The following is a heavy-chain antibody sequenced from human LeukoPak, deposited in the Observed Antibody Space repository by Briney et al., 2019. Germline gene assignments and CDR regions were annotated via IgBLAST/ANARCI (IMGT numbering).Heavy chain of an antibody. CDR2: IYHSGST. J-gene: IGHJ4*02. CDR3: ARGLELPYYFDY. CDR1: GGSISSSSYY. V-gene: IGHV4-39*07. Sequence: SETLSLTCAVSGGSISSSSYYWGWIRQPPGKGLEWIGSIYHSGSTYYNPSLKSRVTISVDRSKNQFSLKLSSVTAADTAVYYCARGLELPYYFDYWGQGTLVTVSS. D-gene: IGHD1-7*01.